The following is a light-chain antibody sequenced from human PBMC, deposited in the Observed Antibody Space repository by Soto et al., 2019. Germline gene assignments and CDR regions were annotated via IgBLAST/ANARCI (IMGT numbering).Light chain of an antibody. CDR3: ATWDSRLSGVL. V-gene: IGLV1-44*01. CDR2: INN. J-gene: IGLJ3*02. CDR1: DSNIGRNA. Sequence: QSVLTQPPSASETPGQRVTISCSGSDSNIGRNAVDWYQQLPGTAPKLLIYINNQRPSGVPDRFSASKSGTSASLAISGLQPDDEADYYCATWDSRLSGVLFGGGTKLTVL.